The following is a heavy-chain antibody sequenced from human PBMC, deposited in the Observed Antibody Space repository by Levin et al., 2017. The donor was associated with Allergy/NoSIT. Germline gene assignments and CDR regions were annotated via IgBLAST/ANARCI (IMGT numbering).Heavy chain of an antibody. CDR2: IIPMFGTT. V-gene: IGHV1-69*06. CDR3: ASGESHSSGYYTPYNWFDP. D-gene: IGHD3-22*01. J-gene: IGHJ5*02. Sequence: GASVKVSCKASGGTFSSNAINWVRQAPGQGLEWMGGIIPMFGTTNYAQKFQGRVTITADKSTSTAYMELSSLRSEDTAVYYCASGESHSSGYYTPYNWFDPWGQGTLVTVSS. CDR1: GGTFSSNA.